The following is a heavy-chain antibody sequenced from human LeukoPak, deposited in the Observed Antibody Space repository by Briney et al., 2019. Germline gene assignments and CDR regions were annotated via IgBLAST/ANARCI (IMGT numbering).Heavy chain of an antibody. J-gene: IGHJ4*02. CDR2: IYNGGAT. Sequence: GGSLRLSCAASGFTVSNNYMRWVRQAPGKGLEWVSLIYNGGATFYADAVKGRFTISRDGSKNTLYLQMNSLRAEDTAVYYCARDPPAVAANTYGWGQGTLVTVSS. CDR3: ARDPPAVAANTYG. CDR1: GFTVSNNY. D-gene: IGHD6-6*01. V-gene: IGHV3-66*01.